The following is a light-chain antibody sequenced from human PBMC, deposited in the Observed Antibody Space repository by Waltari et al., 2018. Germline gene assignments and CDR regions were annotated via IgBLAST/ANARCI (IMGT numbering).Light chain of an antibody. J-gene: IGLJ2*01. Sequence: SYELRQPPSVSVSPGQTARITCSGEALAKQFGYWYQQKPGQAPVMVIYKDSERPSGIPERFSGSSSGTTVTLTIIGVQAEDEADYYCQSGDNGGGSPYVLFGGGTKVTVL. CDR2: KDS. CDR3: QSGDNGGGSPYVL. V-gene: IGLV3-25*03. CDR1: ALAKQF.